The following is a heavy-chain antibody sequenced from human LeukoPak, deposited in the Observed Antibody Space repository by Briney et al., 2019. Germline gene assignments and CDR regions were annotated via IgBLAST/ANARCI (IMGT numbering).Heavy chain of an antibody. J-gene: IGHJ6*02. V-gene: IGHV1-2*02. D-gene: IGHD3-22*01. CDR2: INPNSGGT. Sequence: ASVKVSCKASGYTFTGYYMHWVRQAPGQGLEWMGWINPNSGGTKYAQKFQGRVTMTRDTSISTAYMELSRLRSDDTAVYYCARELFYYDSSGYYYGTDSYYYGMDVWGQGTTVTVSS. CDR3: ARELFYYDSSGYYYGTDSYYYGMDV. CDR1: GYTFTGYY.